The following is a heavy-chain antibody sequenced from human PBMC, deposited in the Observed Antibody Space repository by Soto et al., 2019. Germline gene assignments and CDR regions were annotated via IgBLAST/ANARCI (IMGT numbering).Heavy chain of an antibody. CDR1: GDTNSTGDYT. D-gene: IGHD3-22*01. J-gene: IGHJ4*02. CDR3: ARGGVDYYDSSGYYFSPYYFDY. CDR2: NYHSGNP. V-gene: IGHV4-30-2*01. Sequence: SETLSLTCDVSGDTNSTGDYTWAWIRKPPGEALEWIGHNYHSGNPYYNPSLKSRVIISVDRSKNQFSLKLSSVTAADTAVYYCARGGVDYYDSSGYYFSPYYFDYWGQGTLVTVS.